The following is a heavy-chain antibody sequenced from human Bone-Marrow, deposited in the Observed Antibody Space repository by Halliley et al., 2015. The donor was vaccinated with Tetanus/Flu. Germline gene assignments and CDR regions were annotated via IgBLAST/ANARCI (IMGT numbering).Heavy chain of an antibody. D-gene: IGHD5-12*01. J-gene: IGHJ4*02. CDR2: LYHSGTI. Sequence: LRLSCAVSGYSFSSGYYWGWIRQPPGKGLEWIGSLYHSGTIYYNPSLQSRVTISVDTSKNQFSLKLSSVTAADTAVYYCARGPAEGEMATIHFDYWGQGTLVTVSS. V-gene: IGHV4-38-2*01. CDR3: ARGPAEGEMATIHFDY. CDR1: GYSFSSGYY.